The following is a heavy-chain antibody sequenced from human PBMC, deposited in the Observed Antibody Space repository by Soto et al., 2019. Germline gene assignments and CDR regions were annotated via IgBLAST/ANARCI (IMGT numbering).Heavy chain of an antibody. CDR2: IYPGDSDT. CDR3: ARQEDYYDRDYYFHY. CDR1: GYSFTSYW. D-gene: IGHD3-22*01. J-gene: IGHJ4*02. V-gene: IGHV5-51*01. Sequence: VESQTLSCKGSGYSFTSYWIGWVRQGPWKGLEWMGIIYPGDSDTRYSPSFQGQVTISADKSISTAYLQWSSLKASDTAMYYCARQEDYYDRDYYFHYWGQGTLVTVSS.